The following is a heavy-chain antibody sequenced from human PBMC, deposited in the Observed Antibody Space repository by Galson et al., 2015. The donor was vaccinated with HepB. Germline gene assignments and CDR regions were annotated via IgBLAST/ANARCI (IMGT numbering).Heavy chain of an antibody. Sequence: SVKVSCKASAYTFTAYSIHWVRQAPGRGLEWMGWINPDSGGTNYARKFQGRVTMTRDTSISTAYMDLSRLRYDDTAVYYCARAAPLEFVYLGELLPFDYWGQGVLVTVSS. V-gene: IGHV1-2*02. J-gene: IGHJ4*02. D-gene: IGHD3-16*01. CDR2: INPDSGGT. CDR1: AYTFTAYS. CDR3: ARAAPLEFVYLGELLPFDY.